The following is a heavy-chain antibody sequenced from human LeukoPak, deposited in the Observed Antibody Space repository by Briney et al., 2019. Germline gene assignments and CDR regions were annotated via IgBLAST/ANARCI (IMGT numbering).Heavy chain of an antibody. D-gene: IGHD3-22*01. CDR1: GFTFSSHG. CDR2: VSPSGDIT. CDR3: ARDWGYSGDSSGYDVLYRFRHASRADNHWFDP. J-gene: IGHJ5*02. V-gene: IGHV3-21*04. Sequence: PGGSLRLSCAASGFTFSSHGMDWVRQAPGMGLEWVSGVSPSGDITYYADSVKGRFTISRDNAKNSLYLQMNSLRAEDTAVYYCARDWGYSGDSSGYDVLYRFRHASRADNHWFDPWGQGTLVTVSS.